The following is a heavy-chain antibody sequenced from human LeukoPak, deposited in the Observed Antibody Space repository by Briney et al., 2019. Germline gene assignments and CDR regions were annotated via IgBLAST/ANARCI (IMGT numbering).Heavy chain of an antibody. V-gene: IGHV3-21*01. CDR2: ITPTSSYI. CDR1: GFTFSSFS. Sequence: PGGSLTLSCGASGFTFSSFSMNWVRQAPGKELEWVSSITPTSSYIYYADSVRGRFTISRDNAKNSLFLQMDSLSAEDTAVYYCVRLRRSSATGGYYYYYDYWGQGILVTVSS. CDR3: VRLRRSSATGGYYYYYDY. D-gene: IGHD3-22*01. J-gene: IGHJ4*02.